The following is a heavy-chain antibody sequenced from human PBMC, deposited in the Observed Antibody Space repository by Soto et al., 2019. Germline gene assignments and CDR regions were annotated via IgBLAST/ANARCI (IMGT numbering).Heavy chain of an antibody. Sequence: SVKVSCKASRGTFSNHAINWVRQAPGQGLEWMGRIIPIFSTTNYAQKFQGRVTFTADESTVTAYMELSSLKHDDTAVYYCAREVAADGTFREDVFDIWGQGTLVTVSS. J-gene: IGHJ3*02. CDR1: RGTFSNHA. CDR2: IIPIFSTT. D-gene: IGHD6-13*01. CDR3: AREVAADGTFREDVFDI. V-gene: IGHV1-69*13.